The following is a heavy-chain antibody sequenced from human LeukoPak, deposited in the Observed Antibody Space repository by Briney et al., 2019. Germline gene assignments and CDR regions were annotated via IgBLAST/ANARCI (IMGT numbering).Heavy chain of an antibody. V-gene: IGHV3-21*01. CDR2: ISSSSGYI. CDR1: GFTFSSYS. CDR3: AELGITMIGGV. J-gene: IGHJ6*04. D-gene: IGHD3-10*02. Sequence: GGSLRLSCAASGFTFSSYSMNWVRQAPGKGLEWVSSISSSSGYIYYADSVKGRFTISRDNAKDSLYLQMNSLRAEDTAVYYCAELGITMIGGVWGKGTTVTISS.